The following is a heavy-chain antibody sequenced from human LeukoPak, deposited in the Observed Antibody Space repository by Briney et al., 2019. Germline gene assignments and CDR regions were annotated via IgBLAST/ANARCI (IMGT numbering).Heavy chain of an antibody. Sequence: GGSLRLSCAASGFTFNTYSIHWVRQAPGKGLEWVAVISYDGGNKYYTDSVKGRFTISRDNSKNTVYLQMNSLRPEDTAVYYCARPPSLCSGGRCYSTWYFDLWGRGTLVTVSS. CDR1: GFTFNTYS. V-gene: IGHV3-30*04. D-gene: IGHD2-15*01. CDR3: ARPPSLCSGGRCYSTWYFDL. J-gene: IGHJ2*01. CDR2: ISYDGGNK.